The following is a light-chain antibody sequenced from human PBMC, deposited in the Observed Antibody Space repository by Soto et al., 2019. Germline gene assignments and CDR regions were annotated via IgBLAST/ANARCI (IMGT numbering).Light chain of an antibody. Sequence: QSVLTQPASVSGSPGQSITISCTGTSSDVGGYNYVSWYQQHPGKAPKLMIYDVSNRPSGVSNRFSGSKSGNTASLTISGLQAEDEADYYCSSYTSSGTLVFGTGIRSPS. CDR1: SSDVGGYNY. J-gene: IGLJ1*01. CDR2: DVS. V-gene: IGLV2-14*01. CDR3: SSYTSSGTLV.